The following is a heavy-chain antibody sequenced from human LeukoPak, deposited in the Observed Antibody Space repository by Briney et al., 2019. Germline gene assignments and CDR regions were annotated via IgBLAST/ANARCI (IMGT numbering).Heavy chain of an antibody. V-gene: IGHV3-66*01. CDR1: GFTVSSNY. CDR3: ARRAEIFSGYDLLDY. J-gene: IGHJ4*02. D-gene: IGHD5-12*01. CDR2: IHSGGST. Sequence: GGSLRLSCAASGFTVSSNYMSWVRQAPGKGLEWVSIIHSGGSTYYADSVKGRFTISRDNSKNTLYLQMNSLRAEDTAVYYCARRAEIFSGYDLLDYWGQGTLVTVSS.